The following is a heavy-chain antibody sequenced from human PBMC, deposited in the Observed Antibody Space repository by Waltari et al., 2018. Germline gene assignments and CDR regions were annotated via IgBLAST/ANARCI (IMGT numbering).Heavy chain of an antibody. CDR1: GGSFSGYY. D-gene: IGHD6-19*01. Sequence: QVQLQQWGAGLLKPSETLSLTCAVYGGSFSGYYWSWIRQPPGKGLEWIGEIKHSGSTNYTPSLKGRVTISVDTSKNQFSLKLSSVTAADTAVYYCARGHSVATGGWYLKTWGQGTLVTVSS. CDR3: ARGHSVATGGWYLKT. J-gene: IGHJ4*02. CDR2: IKHSGST. V-gene: IGHV4-34*01.